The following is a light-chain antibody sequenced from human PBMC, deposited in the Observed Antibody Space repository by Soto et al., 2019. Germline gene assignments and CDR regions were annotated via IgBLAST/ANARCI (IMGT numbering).Light chain of an antibody. CDR1: SSDVGGYNY. CDR2: VVS. Sequence: QSALTQPASVSGSPGQSIAISCTGTSSDVGGYNYVSWHRQHPGKAPKVLISVVSNRPSGVSNRFSGSKSGNTASPTISGLQAEDEADYYCSSYRSGGTFVFGSGTKVTVL. J-gene: IGLJ1*01. CDR3: SSYRSGGTFV. V-gene: IGLV2-14*01.